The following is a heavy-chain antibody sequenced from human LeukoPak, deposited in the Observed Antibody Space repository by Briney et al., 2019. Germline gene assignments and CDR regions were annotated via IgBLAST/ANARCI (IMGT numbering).Heavy chain of an antibody. CDR1: GFTFSSYS. CDR3: ATSPPYCSSTSCPYYYYYMDV. V-gene: IGHV3-48*01. D-gene: IGHD2-2*01. J-gene: IGHJ6*03. CDR2: ISSSSSTI. Sequence: PGGSLRLSCAASGFTFSSYSMNWVRQAPGKGLEWVSYISSSSSTIYYADSVKGRFTISRDNAKNSLYLQMNSLRAEDTAVYYCATSPPYCSSTSCPYYYYYMDVWGKGTTVTVSS.